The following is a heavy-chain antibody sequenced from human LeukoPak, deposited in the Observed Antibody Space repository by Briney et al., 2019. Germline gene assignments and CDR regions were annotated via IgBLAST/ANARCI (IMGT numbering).Heavy chain of an antibody. V-gene: IGHV4-59*08. CDR1: GGSMSPYH. CDR2: IYYSGST. CDR3: ARAVSGRFDY. D-gene: IGHD6-19*01. Sequence: SETLSLTYTVSGGSMSPYHWGWIRQPPGKGLEWTGYIYYSGSTNYNPSLNSRVTISVDTSKNQFSLRLSSVTAADTAIYYCARAVSGRFDYWGQGTLVTVSS. J-gene: IGHJ4*02.